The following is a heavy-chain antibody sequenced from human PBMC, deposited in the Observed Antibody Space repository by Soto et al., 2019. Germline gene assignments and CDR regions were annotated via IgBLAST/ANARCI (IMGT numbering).Heavy chain of an antibody. CDR2: IRSRAYGGTT. CDR1: GFTSGAYA. CDR3: ARYRLEADLSDFDY. Sequence: GGSLRLSCTGSGFTSGAYAMSWVRQAPGKGLEWVGSIRSRAYGGTTEYAASVKGRFTISRDASKSIAYLQMDSLKTEDTAMYFCARYRLEADLSDFDYWGQGT. D-gene: IGHD2-2*01. V-gene: IGHV3-49*04. J-gene: IGHJ4*02.